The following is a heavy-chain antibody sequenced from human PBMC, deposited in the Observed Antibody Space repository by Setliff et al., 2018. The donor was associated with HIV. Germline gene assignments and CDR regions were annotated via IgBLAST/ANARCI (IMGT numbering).Heavy chain of an antibody. D-gene: IGHD6-13*01. V-gene: IGHV1-2*02. CDR2: INPNGGGT. CDR1: GYTFTEYY. Sequence: ASVKVSCKDSGYTFTEYYIHWVRQAPGQGLEYMGWINPNGGGTVDAQKFQGRVTLTRDTSISTAYMELRGLTSADTAVYYCARWKAAALFHWFDPWGQGTLVTVSS. CDR3: ARWKAAALFHWFDP. J-gene: IGHJ5*02.